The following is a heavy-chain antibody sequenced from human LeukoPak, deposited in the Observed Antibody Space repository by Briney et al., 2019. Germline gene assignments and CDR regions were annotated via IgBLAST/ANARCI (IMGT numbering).Heavy chain of an antibody. CDR1: GGSISSSSYY. CDR2: IYYSGST. D-gene: IGHD6-13*01. V-gene: IGHV4-61*05. CDR3: ASSYSSSWYEQYIFDY. Sequence: SETLSLTCTVSGGSISSSSYYWSWIRQPPGKGLEWIGCIYYSGSTNYNPSLKSRVTISVDTSKNQFSLKLSSVTAADTAVYYCASSYSSSWYEQYIFDYWGQGTLVTVSS. J-gene: IGHJ4*02.